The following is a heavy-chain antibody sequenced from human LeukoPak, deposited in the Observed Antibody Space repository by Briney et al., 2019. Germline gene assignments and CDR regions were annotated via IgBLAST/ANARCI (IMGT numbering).Heavy chain of an antibody. J-gene: IGHJ5*02. V-gene: IGHV3-7*01. D-gene: IGHD3-10*01. CDR2: IKQDVSEK. Sequence: PGGSLRLSCAASGFTFSIYWMSWGRQAPGEGLEGVANIKQDVSEKYYVDTVRGRYTISRNNAKNSLYLQMNSLRAENTALYYCARGGSWFAPWGRGTLVTVSS. CDR1: GFTFSIYW. CDR3: ARGGSWFAP.